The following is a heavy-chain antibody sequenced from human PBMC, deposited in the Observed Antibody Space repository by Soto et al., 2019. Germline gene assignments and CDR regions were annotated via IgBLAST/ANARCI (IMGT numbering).Heavy chain of an antibody. J-gene: IGHJ4*02. Sequence: QVQLVQSGAEVKKPGASVKVSCKASGYTFTNYDINWVRQATGQGLEWMGWMNPNSGNTGYAQKFQGRVTMTRNTSISTAYMELRSLRSEDTAVYYCASRDRDSSGYYLPDYWGQGTLVTVSS. CDR1: GYTFTNYD. CDR3: ASRDRDSSGYYLPDY. V-gene: IGHV1-8*01. D-gene: IGHD3-22*01. CDR2: MNPNSGNT.